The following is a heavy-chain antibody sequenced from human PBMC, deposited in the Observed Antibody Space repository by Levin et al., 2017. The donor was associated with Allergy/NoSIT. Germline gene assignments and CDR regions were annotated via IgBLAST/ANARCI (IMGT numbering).Heavy chain of an antibody. CDR2: IYYSGST. D-gene: IGHD5-12*01. CDR1: GGSISGYY. J-gene: IGHJ4*02. V-gene: IGHV4-59*01. CDR3: ARDRGAYDGFFDF. Sequence: SQTLSLTCTVSGGSISGYYWSWIQQPPGKGLEWIGYIYYSGSTNYNPSLKSRVTISVDTSKNHFSLRLSSVTAADTALYYCARDRGAYDGFFDFWGQGTVVTVSA.